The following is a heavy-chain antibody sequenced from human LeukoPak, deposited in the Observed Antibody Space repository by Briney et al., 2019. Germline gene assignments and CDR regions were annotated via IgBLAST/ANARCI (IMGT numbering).Heavy chain of an antibody. CDR1: GFTFRSYG. CDR2: IWYGGSDK. Sequence: GGSLGFSCAAPGFTFRSYGRNWVRQAPGKGLEWGAVIWYGGSDKYYADSVKGRFTISRDNSKNTLYLQMNSLRAEDTAVYYCATAPSGSGTFLDYWGQGTLVTVSS. J-gene: IGHJ4*02. D-gene: IGHD3-10*01. CDR3: ATAPSGSGTFLDY. V-gene: IGHV3-33*01.